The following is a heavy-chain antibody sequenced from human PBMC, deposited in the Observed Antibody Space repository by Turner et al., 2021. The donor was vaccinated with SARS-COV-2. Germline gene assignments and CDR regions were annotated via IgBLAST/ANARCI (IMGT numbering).Heavy chain of an antibody. CDR2: IYYSGST. Sequence: QLQLQESGPGLVKPSETLSLTCTVSGGSISSTTYYWGLIRQPQGKGLYWIGTIYYSGSTYYNPSLKSRVTISVDTSKNQFSLRLNSVTAADTAVYYCARHSSMTTVTFNYWCQGTLVTVSS. J-gene: IGHJ4*02. CDR1: GGSISSTTYY. V-gene: IGHV4-39*01. D-gene: IGHD4-17*01. CDR3: ARHSSMTTVTFNY.